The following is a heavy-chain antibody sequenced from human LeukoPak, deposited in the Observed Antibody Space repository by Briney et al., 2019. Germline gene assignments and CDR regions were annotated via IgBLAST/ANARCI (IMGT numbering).Heavy chain of an antibody. Sequence: ASVKVSCKASGYTFTSYAMHWVRQAPGQRLEWMGWINAGNGNTKYSQKFQGRVTMTEDTSTDTAYMELSSLRSEDTAVYYCATVGIVATIWSDYFDYWGQGTLVTVSS. J-gene: IGHJ4*02. CDR2: INAGNGNT. V-gene: IGHV1-3*01. CDR3: ATVGIVATIWSDYFDY. CDR1: GYTFTSYA. D-gene: IGHD5-12*01.